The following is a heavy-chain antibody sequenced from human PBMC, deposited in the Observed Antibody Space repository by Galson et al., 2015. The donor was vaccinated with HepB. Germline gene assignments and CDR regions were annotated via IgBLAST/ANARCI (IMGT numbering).Heavy chain of an antibody. V-gene: IGHV3-7*03. CDR3: ARDPRDYGDSRIFDY. Sequence: SLRLSCAASGFTFSSYWMSWVRQAPGKGLEWVANIKQDGSEKYYVDSVKGRFTISRDNAKNSLYLQMNSPRAEDTAVYYCARDPRDYGDSRIFDYWGQGTLVTVSS. CDR1: GFTFSSYW. D-gene: IGHD4-17*01. CDR2: IKQDGSEK. J-gene: IGHJ4*02.